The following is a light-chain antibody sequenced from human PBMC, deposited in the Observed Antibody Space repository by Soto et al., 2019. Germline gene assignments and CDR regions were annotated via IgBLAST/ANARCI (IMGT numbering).Light chain of an antibody. Sequence: EIVLTQSPGTLSLSPGERATLSCRASQSISSTFLACYQHKPGQAPKVVMYGASRRATGIPDRFSGSGSETDFTLTISRLEPEHFAVYYCQQYESSWTFGQGTKVEMK. CDR2: GAS. J-gene: IGKJ1*01. V-gene: IGKV3-20*01. CDR3: QQYESSWT. CDR1: QSISSTF.